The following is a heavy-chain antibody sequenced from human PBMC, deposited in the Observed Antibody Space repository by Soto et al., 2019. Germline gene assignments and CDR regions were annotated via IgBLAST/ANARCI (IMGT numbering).Heavy chain of an antibody. Sequence: SELLSLTYTVCSGAIRIYHWTWIRQPPGKGLECIGYINYSWSTAYNPSLKTRVTISLDMSKNQFSLNLNSVTAADTAVYHCVRHMDVWGKGTTVTVSS. J-gene: IGHJ6*03. V-gene: IGHV4-59*08. CDR2: INYSWST. CDR1: SGAIRIYH. CDR3: VRHMDV.